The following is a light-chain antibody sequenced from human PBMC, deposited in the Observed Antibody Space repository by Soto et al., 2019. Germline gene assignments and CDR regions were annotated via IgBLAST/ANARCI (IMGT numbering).Light chain of an antibody. CDR3: QQFNSSPFT. CDR1: QDIRSS. J-gene: IGKJ4*01. CDR2: TVS. V-gene: IGKV1-9*01. Sequence: DIQLTQSPSFLSASVGDRLTITCRASQDIRSSLAWYQQKPGKAPNLLIYTVSTLQSWVPSRFSGSRSGTEFTLTISCLQTEDFATYYCQQFNSSPFTFGIGAKVEI.